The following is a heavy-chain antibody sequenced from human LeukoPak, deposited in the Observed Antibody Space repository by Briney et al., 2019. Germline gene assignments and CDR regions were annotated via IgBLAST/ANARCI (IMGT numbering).Heavy chain of an antibody. CDR2: ISGSSAST. CDR1: GFTFSTYA. Sequence: PGGSLRLSCAASGFTFSTYAMSWVRQAPGKGLEWVSAISGSSASTYYADSVKGRFTISRDNSKNTLSLQINSLRAEDTAVYYCAKDSVEGYTMRKGNFDYWGQGTLVTVSS. D-gene: IGHD5-18*01. CDR3: AKDSVEGYTMRKGNFDY. V-gene: IGHV3-23*01. J-gene: IGHJ4*02.